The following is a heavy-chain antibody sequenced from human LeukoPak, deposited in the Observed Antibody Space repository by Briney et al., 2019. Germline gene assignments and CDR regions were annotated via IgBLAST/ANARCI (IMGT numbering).Heavy chain of an antibody. Sequence: GGSLRLSCAASGFTFSSYGMHWVRQAPGKGLEWVAFIRYDGSNKYYADSVKGRFTISRDNSKNTLYLQMNSLRAEDTAVYYCAKDRAPIVVVQAATKGGFDYWGQGTLVTVSS. D-gene: IGHD2-2*01. CDR1: GFTFSSYG. CDR3: AKDRAPIVVVQAATKGGFDY. V-gene: IGHV3-30*02. J-gene: IGHJ4*02. CDR2: IRYDGSNK.